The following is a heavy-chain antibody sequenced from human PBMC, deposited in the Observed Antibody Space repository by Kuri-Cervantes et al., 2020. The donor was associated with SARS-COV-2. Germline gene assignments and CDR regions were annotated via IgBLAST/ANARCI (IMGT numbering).Heavy chain of an antibody. D-gene: IGHD2-15*01. CDR3: ATPRYCSGGSCYGLFDY. V-gene: IGHV1-2*02. CDR2: INPNSGGT. Sequence: ASVKVSCKASGYTFTGYYMHWVRQASGQGLEWMGWINPNSGGTNYAQKFQGRVTMTRDTSISTAYMELSRLRSDDTAVYYCATPRYCSGGSCYGLFDYWGQGTLVTVSS. CDR1: GYTFTGYY. J-gene: IGHJ4*02.